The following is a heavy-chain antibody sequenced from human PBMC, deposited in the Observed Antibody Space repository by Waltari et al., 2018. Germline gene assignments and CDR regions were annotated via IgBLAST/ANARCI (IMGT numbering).Heavy chain of an antibody. Sequence: QVQLVQSGAEVKKPGSSVKVSCKASGGTFSNYAINWVRQAPGQGFEWMGGIIPIFGTKNHAQKFQGRVTITADESTSTAYMELSSLRSEDTAVYYCARVLWGDSWFDYWGQGTLVTVSS. J-gene: IGHJ4*02. D-gene: IGHD2-21*02. CDR1: GGTFSNYA. CDR3: ARVLWGDSWFDY. CDR2: IIPIFGTK. V-gene: IGHV1-69*01.